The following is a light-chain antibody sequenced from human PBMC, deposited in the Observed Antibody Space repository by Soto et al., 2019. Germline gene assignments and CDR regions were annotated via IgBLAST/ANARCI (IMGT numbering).Light chain of an antibody. V-gene: IGKV1-5*03. CDR2: KAS. CDR3: QHYNSYSGT. CDR1: QSISSW. J-gene: IGKJ2*02. Sequence: DIQMTQSPSTLSASVGDRVTITCRASQSISSWLAWYQQKPGKAPKLLIYKASSLESGVPSRFSGSGCGTEFTLTISSLQPDDFATYDCQHYNSYSGTFGQGTKLEI.